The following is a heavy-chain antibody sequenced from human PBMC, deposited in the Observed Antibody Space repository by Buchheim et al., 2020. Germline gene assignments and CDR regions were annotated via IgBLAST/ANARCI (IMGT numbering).Heavy chain of an antibody. CDR3: ARGTLYTSGWYGWYYFDY. V-gene: IGHV4-59*01. Sequence: QVQLKESGPGLVKPSETLSLTCTVSGGSINSYYWSWIRQPPGQGLEWIGHIYYSGSTNYIPSLKSRVTISVDTAQNQFSLKLSSVTAADTAVYYCARGTLYTSGWYGWYYFDYWGQGTL. CDR2: IYYSGST. D-gene: IGHD6-19*01. J-gene: IGHJ4*02. CDR1: GGSINSYY.